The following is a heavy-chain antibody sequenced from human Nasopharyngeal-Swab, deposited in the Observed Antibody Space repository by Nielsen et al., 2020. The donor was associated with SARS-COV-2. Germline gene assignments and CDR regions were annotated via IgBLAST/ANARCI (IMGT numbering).Heavy chain of an antibody. CDR1: GFIFRNYA. J-gene: IGHJ2*01. CDR3: VKDPVGGSSGWYFDL. Sequence: GESLKISCAASGFIFRNYAMGWVRQAPGRGLAWVSIVNSGGSTAYYADSVKGRFTISRDNSKNTLYLQMNRLRFEDAAVYYCVKDPVGGSSGWYFDLWGRGTLVTLSS. CDR2: VNSGGSTA. D-gene: IGHD3-22*01. V-gene: IGHV3-23*03.